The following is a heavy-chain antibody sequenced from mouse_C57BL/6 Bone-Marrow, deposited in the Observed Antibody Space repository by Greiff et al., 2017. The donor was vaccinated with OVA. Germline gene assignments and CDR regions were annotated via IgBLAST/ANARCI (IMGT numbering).Heavy chain of an antibody. V-gene: IGHV14-4*01. D-gene: IGHD2-1*01. CDR3: TTGGGNYVRLAY. Sequence: VQLQQSGAELVRPGASVKLSCTASGFNIKGDYMHWVKQRPEQGLEWIGWIDPENGDTEYASKFQGKATITADTSSNTAYLQLSSLTSEDTAVYFCTTGGGNYVRLAYWGQGTLVTVSA. CDR1: GFNIKGDY. CDR2: IDPENGDT. J-gene: IGHJ3*01.